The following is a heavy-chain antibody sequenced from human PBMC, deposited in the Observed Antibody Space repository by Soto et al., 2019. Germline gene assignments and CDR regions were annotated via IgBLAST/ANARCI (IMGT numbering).Heavy chain of an antibody. D-gene: IGHD6-19*01. CDR2: IYHSGST. V-gene: IGHV4-4*02. CDR1: SDSISSSNW. CDR3: ARQLRSGWYIDY. Sequence: SETLSLTCAVSSDSISSSNWWSWVRQPPGKGLEWIGEIYHSGSTNYNPSLKSRATISVDKSKNQFSLKLSSVTAADTAVYYCARQLRSGWYIDYSGQGTLVTVSS. J-gene: IGHJ4*02.